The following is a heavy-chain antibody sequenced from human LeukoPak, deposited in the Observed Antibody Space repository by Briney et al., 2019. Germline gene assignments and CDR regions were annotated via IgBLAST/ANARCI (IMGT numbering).Heavy chain of an antibody. D-gene: IGHD2-2*02. CDR3: AKGEDCSSTSCYNQPYYMDV. CDR1: GFTFSSYG. V-gene: IGHV3-30*02. CDR2: IRFDGSNK. J-gene: IGHJ6*03. Sequence: AGGSLRLSCAASGFTFSSYGMHWVRQAPGKGLEWVAVIRFDGSNKYYADSVKGRFTISRDNSKNTLYLQMNSLRAEDTAVYYCAKGEDCSSTSCYNQPYYMDVWGKGTTVTVSS.